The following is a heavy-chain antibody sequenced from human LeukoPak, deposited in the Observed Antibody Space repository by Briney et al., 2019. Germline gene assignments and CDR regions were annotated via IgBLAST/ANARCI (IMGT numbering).Heavy chain of an antibody. Sequence: PGGSLRLSCAASGFTVSSNYMSWVRQAPGKGLEWVSYISSSGTPIYYADSVKGRFAISRDNAKKSCYLRMNSLRAEDTAIYYCARGSGAWYYYGMDVWGQGTTVTVSS. D-gene: IGHD6-19*01. J-gene: IGHJ6*02. V-gene: IGHV3-11*01. CDR3: ARGSGAWYYYGMDV. CDR2: ISSSGTPI. CDR1: GFTVSSNY.